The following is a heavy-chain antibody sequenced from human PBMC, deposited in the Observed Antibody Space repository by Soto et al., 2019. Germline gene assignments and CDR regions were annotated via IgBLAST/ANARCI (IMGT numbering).Heavy chain of an antibody. Sequence: ASVKVSCKASGYTFTRYAMRWVRQAPGQRLEWMGWINAGNGNTKYSQKFQGRVTITRDTSASTAYMELSSLRSEDTALYYGARSSKEKWLAPGYWGKGTRVTVSS. V-gene: IGHV1-3*01. CDR3: ARSSKEKWLAPGY. CDR2: INAGNGNT. CDR1: GYTFTRYA. J-gene: IGHJ4*02. D-gene: IGHD6-19*01.